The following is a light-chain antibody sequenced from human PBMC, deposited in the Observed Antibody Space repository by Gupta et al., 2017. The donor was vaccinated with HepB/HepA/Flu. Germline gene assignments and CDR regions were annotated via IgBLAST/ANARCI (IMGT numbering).Light chain of an antibody. CDR1: QRISSW. V-gene: IGKV1-5*03. J-gene: IGKJ4*01. CDR2: KVS. CDR3: LQCTSLPHT. Sequence: DSQMTQSPSTVAASVGDTVTIICRASQRISSWLAWYQQKPGKAPKLLIYKVSRVESGVPSRFSGSGSGTEFILTISRLRPDDVATYYCLQCTSLPHTFGGGTKLEIK.